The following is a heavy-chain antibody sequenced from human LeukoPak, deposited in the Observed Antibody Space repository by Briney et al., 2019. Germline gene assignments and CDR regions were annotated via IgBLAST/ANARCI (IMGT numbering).Heavy chain of an antibody. V-gene: IGHV4-59*01. CDR1: GGSISSYY. CDR3: ARGYKYYDFWSGRNWFDP. D-gene: IGHD3-3*01. Sequence: SETLSLTCTVSGGSISSYYWSWIRQPPGKGLEWIGYIYYSGTTNYNPSLKGRVTISVDTSKNQFSLKLSSVTAADTAVYYCARGYKYYDFWSGRNWFDPWGQGTLVTVSS. J-gene: IGHJ5*02. CDR2: IYYSGTT.